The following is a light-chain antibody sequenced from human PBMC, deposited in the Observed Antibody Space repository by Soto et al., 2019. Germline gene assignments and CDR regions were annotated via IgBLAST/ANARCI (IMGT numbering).Light chain of an antibody. CDR1: SSDVGGYNY. CDR3: CSYTTSSTLPYV. V-gene: IGLV2-14*03. Sequence: QSVLTQPASVSGSPGQSITISCTGTSSDVGGYNYVSWYQQHPGKAPKLMIYDVTNRPSGVSNRFSGSKSGNTASLTISELQAEDEADYYCCSYTTSSTLPYVFGTGTKVTVL. J-gene: IGLJ1*01. CDR2: DVT.